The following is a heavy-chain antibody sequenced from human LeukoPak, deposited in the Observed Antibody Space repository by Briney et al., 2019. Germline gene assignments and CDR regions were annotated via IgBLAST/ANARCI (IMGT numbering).Heavy chain of an antibody. J-gene: IGHJ4*02. CDR2: ISAYNGNT. CDR3: ARVFRGYTYCSSTSCLAFGY. D-gene: IGHD2-2*01. CDR1: GYTFTSYG. Sequence: GASVKVSCKASGYTFTSYGISWVRQAPGQGLEWMGWISAYNGNTNYAQKLQGRVTMTTDTSTSTAYMELRSLRSDDTAVYYCARVFRGYTYCSSTSCLAFGYWGQGTLVTVSS. V-gene: IGHV1-18*01.